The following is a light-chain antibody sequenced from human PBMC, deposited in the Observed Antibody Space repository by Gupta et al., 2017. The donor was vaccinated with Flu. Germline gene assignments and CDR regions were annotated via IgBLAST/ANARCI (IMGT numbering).Light chain of an antibody. CDR2: RNN. Sequence: LLPQRPSASGTPGQRVTVSCSGSSANIGSNYVYWYQQLPGTAPKLLIYRNNQRPSGVPDRFSGSKSGTSASLAISGLRSEDEADYYCAAWDDSLSGYVFGTGTKVTVL. CDR1: SANIGSNY. V-gene: IGLV1-47*01. J-gene: IGLJ1*01. CDR3: AAWDDSLSGYV.